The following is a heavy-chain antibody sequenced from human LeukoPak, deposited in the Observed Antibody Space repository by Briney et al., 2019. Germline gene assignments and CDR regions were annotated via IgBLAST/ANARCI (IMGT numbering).Heavy chain of an antibody. CDR1: GFTFDDYA. V-gene: IGHV3-9*01. CDR3: AKDIGNTPPYGMDV. J-gene: IGHJ6*02. CDR2: ISWNSGSI. Sequence: PGGSLRLSCAASGFTFDDYAMHWVRQAPGKGLEWVSGISWNSGSIGYADSVKGRFTISRDNAKNSLYLQMNSLRAEDTALYYCAKDIGNTPPYGMDVWGQGTTVTVSS. D-gene: IGHD2/OR15-2a*01.